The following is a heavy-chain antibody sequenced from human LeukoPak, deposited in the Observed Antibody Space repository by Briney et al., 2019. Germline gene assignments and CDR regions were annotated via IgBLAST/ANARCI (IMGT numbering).Heavy chain of an antibody. CDR2: KYARGSS. CDR1: GGSISNYY. V-gene: IGHV4-4*07. D-gene: IGHD2-21*02. J-gene: IGHJ3*02. CDR3: ARGRYCSADSYSGGDSFDI. Sequence: SETLSLTCTVSGGSISNYYWSWIRQPAGKGLEWIGRKYARGSSNYNPPVQSRVTMSVDTSKNQFSLKLRSVTAAVTAVYYCARGRYCSADSYSGGDSFDIWGQGTMVSVSP.